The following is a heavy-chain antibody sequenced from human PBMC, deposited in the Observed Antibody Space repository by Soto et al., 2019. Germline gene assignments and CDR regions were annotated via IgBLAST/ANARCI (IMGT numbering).Heavy chain of an antibody. CDR1: GGSITRNY. Sequence: QVQLQESGPGLVKPSETLSLTCTVSGGSITRNYWSWIRQPPGKGLEWIGYIYYSGTTNYNPSLKSRVTISVDTSKNQFSLKLSAVSAADTAVYYCARVGARGDDAFDFWGQGTMVTVSS. V-gene: IGHV4-59*01. J-gene: IGHJ3*01. D-gene: IGHD1-26*01. CDR2: IYYSGTT. CDR3: ARVGARGDDAFDF.